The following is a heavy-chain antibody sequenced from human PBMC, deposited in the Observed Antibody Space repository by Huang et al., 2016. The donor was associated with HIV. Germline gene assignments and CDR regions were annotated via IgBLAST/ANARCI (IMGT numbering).Heavy chain of an antibody. J-gene: IGHJ4*02. Sequence: QVHLVQSGAEVKKPGASVKVSCKASGYTFTNYDINGVRQAPGRGLEGRGWMNPNTGNTGFEQSFQGRVTMTRKTSITTAYMELTSLTSEDTAVYYCARSAYGDLDYWGLGTLVIVSS. D-gene: IGHD4-17*01. V-gene: IGHV1-8*02. CDR2: MNPNTGNT. CDR3: ARSAYGDLDY. CDR1: GYTFTNYD.